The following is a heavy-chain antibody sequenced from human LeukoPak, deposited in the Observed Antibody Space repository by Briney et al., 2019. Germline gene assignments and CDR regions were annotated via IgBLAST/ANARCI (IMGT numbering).Heavy chain of an antibody. Sequence: SETLSLTCTVSGASISSGGYSWSWIRQPPGKGLEWIGYIYYSGSTYYNPSLKSRVTISVDTSKNQFSLKLSSVTAADTAVYYCARCPLTITTYYYYYYMDVWGKGTTVTVSS. CDR1: GASISSGGYS. J-gene: IGHJ6*03. D-gene: IGHD5-12*01. V-gene: IGHV4-30-4*07. CDR2: IYYSGST. CDR3: ARCPLTITTYYYYYYMDV.